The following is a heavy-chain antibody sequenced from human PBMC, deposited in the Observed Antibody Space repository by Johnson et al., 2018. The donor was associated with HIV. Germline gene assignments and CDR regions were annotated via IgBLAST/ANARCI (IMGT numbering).Heavy chain of an antibody. Sequence: VQLVESGGGVVQPGRSLRLSCAASGFTLSTYGMHWVRQAPGKGLEWVAVISYDGSNKYYADSVKGRFTTSRDNSKNTLYLQMNLLRSEDTAVYYCAKDRYIKGASTGFDIWGQGTMVTVSS. J-gene: IGHJ3*02. CDR1: GFTLSTYG. V-gene: IGHV3-30*18. D-gene: IGHD1-26*01. CDR3: AKDRYIKGASTGFDI. CDR2: ISYDGSNK.